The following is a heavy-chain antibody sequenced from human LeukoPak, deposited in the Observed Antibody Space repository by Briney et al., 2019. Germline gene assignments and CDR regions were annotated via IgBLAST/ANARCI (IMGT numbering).Heavy chain of an antibody. CDR3: TRGANGIAATGRAEDF. CDR2: IRSKSFDGST. D-gene: IGHD6-13*01. Sequence: GGSLRLSCLASGFTFSDHAMSWVRQAPGKGLEWVGFIRSKSFDGSTEYTASLNGRFTISRDDSKSIAYLQMNSLKTEDTAVYYCTRGANGIAATGRAEDFWGQGTRVTVS. V-gene: IGHV3-49*04. J-gene: IGHJ4*02. CDR1: GFTFSDHA.